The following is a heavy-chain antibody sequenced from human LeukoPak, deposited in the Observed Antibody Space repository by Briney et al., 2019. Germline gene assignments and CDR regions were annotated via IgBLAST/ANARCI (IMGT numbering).Heavy chain of an antibody. D-gene: IGHD2-15*01. CDR1: GFTFSSYW. Sequence: GGSLRLSCVASGFTFSSYWMHWVRQAPGKGLVWVSRINSDGSSTSYADSVKGRFTISRDNAKNTLYLQMNSLRAEDTAVYYCARDLCSGGSCHLGDAFDIWGQGTMVTVSS. CDR3: ARDLCSGGSCHLGDAFDI. V-gene: IGHV3-74*01. CDR2: INSDGSST. J-gene: IGHJ3*02.